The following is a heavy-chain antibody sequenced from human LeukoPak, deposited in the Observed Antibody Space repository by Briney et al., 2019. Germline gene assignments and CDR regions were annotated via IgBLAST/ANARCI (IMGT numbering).Heavy chain of an antibody. CDR1: GGSFNGYY. CDR3: ASLHYDFWSGYTDY. Sequence: PSETLSLTCAVYGGSFNGYYWSWIRQPAGKGLEWIGRIYTSGSTNYNPSLKSRVTMSVDTSKNQFSLKLSSVTAADTAVYYCASLHYDFWSGYTDYWGQGTLVTVSS. D-gene: IGHD3-3*01. V-gene: IGHV4-59*10. J-gene: IGHJ4*02. CDR2: IYTSGST.